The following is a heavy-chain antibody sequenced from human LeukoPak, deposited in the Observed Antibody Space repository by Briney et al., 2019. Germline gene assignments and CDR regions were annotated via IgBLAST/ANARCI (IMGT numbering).Heavy chain of an antibody. D-gene: IGHD2-2*01. Sequence: PGGSLRLSCAASGFTFSSYSMNWVRQAPGKGLEWVSYISSSSSTIYYADSVKGRFTISRDNAKNSLYLQMNSLRAEDTAVYYCARGPWVVVPAEDIWGQGTMVTVSS. V-gene: IGHV3-48*01. CDR1: GFTFSSYS. J-gene: IGHJ3*02. CDR3: ARGPWVVVPAEDI. CDR2: ISSSSSTI.